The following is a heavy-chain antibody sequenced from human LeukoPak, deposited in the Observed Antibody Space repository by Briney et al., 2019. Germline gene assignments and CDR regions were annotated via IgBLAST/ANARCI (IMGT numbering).Heavy chain of an antibody. V-gene: IGHV1-2*02. J-gene: IGHJ6*03. CDR2: INPNSGDT. Sequence: ASVKVSCKTSGYTFSDYYIHWIRQAPGQGLEWVGWINPNSGDTNFAQAFQGRVTMTRDTSITTAYMELSSLTSDDTAVYFCARSAGHCNNGVCFTDYYMDVWGKGTTVTVSS. CDR1: GYTFSDYY. D-gene: IGHD2-8*01. CDR3: ARSAGHCNNGVCFTDYYMDV.